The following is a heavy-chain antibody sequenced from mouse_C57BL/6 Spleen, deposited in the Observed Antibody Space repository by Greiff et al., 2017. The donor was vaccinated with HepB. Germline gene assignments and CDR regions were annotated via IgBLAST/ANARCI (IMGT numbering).Heavy chain of an antibody. CDR2: IDPETGGT. CDR1: GYTFTDYE. Sequence: VQLQQSGAELVRPGASVTLSCKASGYTFTDYEMHWVKQTPVHGLEWIGAIDPETGGTAYNQKFKGKAILTADKSSSTAYMELSSLTSEDSAVYSCTRAHYYGSSFPWFAYWGQGTLVTVSA. V-gene: IGHV1-15*01. D-gene: IGHD1-1*01. J-gene: IGHJ3*01. CDR3: TRAHYYGSSFPWFAY.